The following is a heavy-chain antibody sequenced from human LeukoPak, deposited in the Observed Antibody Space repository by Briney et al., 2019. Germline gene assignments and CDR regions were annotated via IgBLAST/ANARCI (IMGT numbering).Heavy chain of an antibody. D-gene: IGHD3-16*02. Sequence: GGSLRLSCAASGFTFSSYSMNWVRQAPGKGLEWVSSISSSSSYIYYADSVKGRFTISRDNAKNSLYLQMNSLRAEDTAVYYCARTITFGGVIVDAFDIWGQGTMVTVSS. J-gene: IGHJ3*02. CDR1: GFTFSSYS. V-gene: IGHV3-21*01. CDR3: ARTITFGGVIVDAFDI. CDR2: ISSSSSYI.